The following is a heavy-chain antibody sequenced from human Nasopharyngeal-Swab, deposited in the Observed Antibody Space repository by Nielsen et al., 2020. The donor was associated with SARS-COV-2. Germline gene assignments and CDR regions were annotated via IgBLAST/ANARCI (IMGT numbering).Heavy chain of an antibody. CDR2: ISSSSSYI. J-gene: IGHJ3*02. Sequence: WIRQPPGKGLEWVSSISSSSSYIYYADSVKGRFTISRDNAKNSLYLQMNSLRAGDTAVYYCARDCSGGSCYSVVDDAFDIWGQGTMVTVSS. V-gene: IGHV3-21*01. D-gene: IGHD2-15*01. CDR3: ARDCSGGSCYSVVDDAFDI.